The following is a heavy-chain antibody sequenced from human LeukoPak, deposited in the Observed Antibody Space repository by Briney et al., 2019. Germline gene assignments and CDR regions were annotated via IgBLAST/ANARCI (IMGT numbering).Heavy chain of an antibody. J-gene: IGHJ4*01. D-gene: IGHD4-23*01. CDR2: ISWNSGSI. CDR1: GFTFDDYA. CDR3: AKSMVVTPYYFDY. Sequence: GGSLRLSCAASGFTFDDYAMHWVRQAPGKGLEWVSGISWNSGSIGYADSVKGRFTISRDNAKNSLYLQMNSLRAEDTALYYCAKSMVVTPYYFDYWGQGTLVTVSS. V-gene: IGHV3-9*01.